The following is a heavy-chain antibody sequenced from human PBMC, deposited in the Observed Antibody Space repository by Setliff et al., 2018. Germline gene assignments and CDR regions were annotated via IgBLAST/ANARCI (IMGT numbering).Heavy chain of an antibody. Sequence: GGSLRLSCAASGFTFSSYSLNWVRQAPGKGLEWVSSLSSANNYIVYADSVKGRFTISRDNAKSSLFLQMNSLRAEDTAIYYCATTRVWIPVLDSCGQGTLVTVSS. V-gene: IGHV3-21*04. CDR3: ATTRVWIPVLDS. J-gene: IGHJ4*02. CDR1: GFTFSSYS. D-gene: IGHD5-18*01. CDR2: LSSANNYI.